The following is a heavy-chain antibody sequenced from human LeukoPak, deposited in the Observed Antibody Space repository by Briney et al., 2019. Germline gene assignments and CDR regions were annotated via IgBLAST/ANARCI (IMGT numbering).Heavy chain of an antibody. CDR3: AKGSSSGTVDN. CDR2: ISYDGTNK. J-gene: IGHJ4*02. CDR1: GFTFSNYD. D-gene: IGHD3-22*01. Sequence: GSLRLSCAASGFTFSNYDMHWVRQAPGKGLEWVAFISYDGTNKFYADSVKGRFTFSRDNSKYTLYLQMNSLRAEDTAVYYCAKGSSSGTVDNWGQGTPVTVSS. V-gene: IGHV3-30*18.